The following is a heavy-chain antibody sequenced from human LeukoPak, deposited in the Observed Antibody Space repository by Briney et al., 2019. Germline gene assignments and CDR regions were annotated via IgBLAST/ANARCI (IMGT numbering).Heavy chain of an antibody. Sequence: ASVKVSCKVSGYTFTTYGINWVRQAPGQGLEWMGWISAYNGNANYAQNLQGRVTLTTDTSASTAYMELRSLRSDDTAVYYCARDLIAARPGWFDPWGQGTLVIVSS. V-gene: IGHV1-18*01. D-gene: IGHD6-6*01. CDR2: ISAYNGNA. J-gene: IGHJ5*02. CDR1: GYTFTTYG. CDR3: ARDLIAARPGWFDP.